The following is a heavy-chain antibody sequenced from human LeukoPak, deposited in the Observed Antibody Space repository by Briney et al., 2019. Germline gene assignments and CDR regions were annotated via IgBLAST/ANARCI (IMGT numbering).Heavy chain of an antibody. CDR3: ARDGRRWLQVPPYFDY. Sequence: GRSLRLSCAASGFTFSSYGMHWVRQAPGKGLEWVAVIWYDGSNKYYADSVKGRFTISRDNSKNTLYLQMNSLRAEDTAVYYCARDGRRWLQVPPYFDYWGQGTLVTVSS. J-gene: IGHJ4*02. D-gene: IGHD6-19*01. V-gene: IGHV3-33*01. CDR2: IWYDGSNK. CDR1: GFTFSSYG.